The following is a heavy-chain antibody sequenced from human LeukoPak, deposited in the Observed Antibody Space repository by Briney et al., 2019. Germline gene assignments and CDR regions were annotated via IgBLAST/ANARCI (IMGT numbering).Heavy chain of an antibody. CDR2: ISSSSSYI. CDR1: GFTFSSYS. D-gene: IGHD3-3*01. Sequence: GGSLRLSCAASGFTFSSYSMNWVRQAPGKGLEWVSSISSSSSYIYYADSVKGRFTISRDNAKNSLYLQMNSLRAEDTAVYYRARDHRLYRNYDFWSGAYYYYGMDVWGQGTTVTVSS. CDR3: ARDHRLYRNYDFWSGAYYYYGMDV. V-gene: IGHV3-21*01. J-gene: IGHJ6*02.